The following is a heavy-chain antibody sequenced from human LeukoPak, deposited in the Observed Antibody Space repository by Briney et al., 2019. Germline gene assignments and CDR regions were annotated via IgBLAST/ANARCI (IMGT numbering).Heavy chain of an antibody. CDR2: IHSDGSST. J-gene: IGHJ4*02. D-gene: IGHD2-15*01. CDR3: AKGVGYCSGGSCQQFDY. V-gene: IGHV3-74*01. CDR1: GFTFSSYW. Sequence: GGSLRLSCAASGFTFSSYWMHWVRQAPGKGLVWVSRIHSDGSSTSYADSVKGRFTISRDNAKNTLYLQMNSLRAEDTAVYYCAKGVGYCSGGSCQQFDYWGQGTLVTVSS.